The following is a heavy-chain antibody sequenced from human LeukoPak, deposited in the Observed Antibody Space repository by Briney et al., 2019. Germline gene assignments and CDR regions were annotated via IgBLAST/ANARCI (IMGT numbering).Heavy chain of an antibody. CDR1: GGSFSGYY. V-gene: IGHV4-34*01. CDR2: INHSGST. J-gene: IGHJ4*02. CDR3: ARARYSSSSVNFDY. Sequence: SETLSLTCAVYGGSFSGYYWSWIRQPPGKGLEWIGEINHSGSTNYNPSLKSRVTISVDTSKNQFSLKLSSVTAEDTAVYYCARARYSSSSVNFDYWGQGTLVTVSS. D-gene: IGHD6-6*01.